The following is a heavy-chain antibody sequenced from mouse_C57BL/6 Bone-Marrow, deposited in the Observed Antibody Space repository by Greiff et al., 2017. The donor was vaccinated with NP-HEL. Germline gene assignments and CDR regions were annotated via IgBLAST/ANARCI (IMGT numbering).Heavy chain of an antibody. CDR2: INYDGSST. CDR3: ARGYGSSSHWYFDV. D-gene: IGHD1-1*01. Sequence: EVKLVESEGGLVQPGSSMKLSCTASGFTFSDYYMAWVRQVPEKGLEWVANINYDGSSTYYLDSLKSRFIISRDNAKNILYLQKSSLKSEDTATYYCARGYGSSSHWYFDVWGTGTTVTVSS. V-gene: IGHV5-16*01. CDR1: GFTFSDYY. J-gene: IGHJ1*03.